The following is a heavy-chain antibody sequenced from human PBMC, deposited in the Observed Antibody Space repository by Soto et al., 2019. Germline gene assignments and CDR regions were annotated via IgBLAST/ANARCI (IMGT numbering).Heavy chain of an antibody. J-gene: IGHJ4*02. D-gene: IGHD1-20*01. CDR1: GFTFSSYA. V-gene: IGHV3-23*01. Sequence: LRLSCAASGFTFSSYAMSWLRQAPGKGLEWVSAISGSGGSTYYADSVKGRFTISRDNSKNTLYLQMNSLRAEDTAVYYCAKDGGGMTGTSDYWGQGTLVTVSS. CDR2: ISGSGGST. CDR3: AKDGGGMTGTSDY.